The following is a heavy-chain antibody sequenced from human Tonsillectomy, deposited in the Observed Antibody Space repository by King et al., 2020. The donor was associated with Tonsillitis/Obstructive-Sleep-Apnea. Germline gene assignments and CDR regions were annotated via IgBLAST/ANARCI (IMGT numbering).Heavy chain of an antibody. J-gene: IGHJ4*02. D-gene: IGHD5-18*01. Sequence: VQLVESGGGLVQTGGSLRLSCAASGFTFSNYEMNSVRQAPGKGLEWVAYISSSGTTIYYADSVKGRFTISRDNAKNSLYLQMNSLRAEDTAVYYCARKGGIQVWSHFDNWGQGTLVTVSS. CDR1: GFTFSNYE. V-gene: IGHV3-48*03. CDR3: ARKGGIQVWSHFDN. CDR2: ISSSGTTI.